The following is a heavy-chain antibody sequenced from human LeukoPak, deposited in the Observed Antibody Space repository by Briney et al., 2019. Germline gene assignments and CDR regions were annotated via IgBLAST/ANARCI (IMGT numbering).Heavy chain of an antibody. Sequence: SETLSLTCAVSGYSISSGYYWGWIRQPPGKGLEWIGSIYHSGSTYYNPSLKSRVTISVDTSKNQFSLKLSSVTAADTAVYYCARGKSGYSYGSSSYWFDPWGQGTLVTVSS. CDR1: GYSISSGYY. J-gene: IGHJ5*02. CDR2: IYHSGST. D-gene: IGHD5-18*01. V-gene: IGHV4-38-2*01. CDR3: ARGKSGYSYGSSSYWFDP.